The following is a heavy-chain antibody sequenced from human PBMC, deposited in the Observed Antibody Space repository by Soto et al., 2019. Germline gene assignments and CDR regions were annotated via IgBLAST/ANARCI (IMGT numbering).Heavy chain of an antibody. Sequence: QVQLVQSGAEVKKPGSSVKVSCKASGGTFGSYAFSWVRQAPGQGLEWMGGIIPIFGTANYAQKFLGRVTITADESTSTAYMELSSLRSEDTAVYYCARVRVRFLEWLGSEGWGQGTLVTVSS. D-gene: IGHD3-3*01. J-gene: IGHJ4*02. CDR2: IIPIFGTA. V-gene: IGHV1-69*12. CDR3: ARVRVRFLEWLGSEG. CDR1: GGTFGSYA.